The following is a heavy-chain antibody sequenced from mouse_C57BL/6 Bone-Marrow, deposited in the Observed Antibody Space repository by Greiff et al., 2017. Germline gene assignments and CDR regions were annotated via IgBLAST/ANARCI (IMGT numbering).Heavy chain of an antibody. CDR3: ARGSSGLAWFAY. J-gene: IGHJ3*01. CDR1: GYTFTDYY. Sequence: QVQLQQSGAELVRPGASVKLSCKASGYTFTDYYINWVKQRPGQGLEWIARIYPGSGNTYYNEKFKGKATLTAEKSSSTAYMQLSSRTSEDSAVYFCARGSSGLAWFAYWGQGTLVTVSA. CDR2: IYPGSGNT. D-gene: IGHD3-2*02. V-gene: IGHV1-76*01.